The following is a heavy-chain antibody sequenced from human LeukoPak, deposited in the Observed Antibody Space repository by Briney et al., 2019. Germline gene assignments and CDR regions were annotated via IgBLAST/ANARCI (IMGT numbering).Heavy chain of an antibody. J-gene: IGHJ4*02. CDR1: GFSISSKY. Sequence: PGGSLRLSCAASGFSISSKYMSWVRQAPGKGLEWVSVIYSDDSTYYADSVKGRFTISRDNSKNTLYLQMKSLRAEDTAVYYCARDFYCRRTSCYAPSFDYWGQGTLVTVSS. D-gene: IGHD2-2*01. CDR3: ARDFYCRRTSCYAPSFDY. V-gene: IGHV3-66*01. CDR2: IYSDDST.